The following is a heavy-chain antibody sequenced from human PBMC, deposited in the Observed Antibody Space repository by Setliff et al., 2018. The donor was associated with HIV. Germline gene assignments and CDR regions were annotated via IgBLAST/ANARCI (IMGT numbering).Heavy chain of an antibody. CDR2: LYYTGRA. CDR3: ARDGYNYKKGTSYMDV. V-gene: IGHV4-59*01. CDR1: GGSINNYS. Sequence: SETLSLTCTVSGGSINNYSWSWIRQPPGKGLEWLGCLYYTGRANYNPSLTSRLTVSVDTSKNQFSLKLSSVTAADTAVYYCARDGYNYKKGTSYMDVWGKGTTVTVSS. J-gene: IGHJ6*03. D-gene: IGHD5-12*01.